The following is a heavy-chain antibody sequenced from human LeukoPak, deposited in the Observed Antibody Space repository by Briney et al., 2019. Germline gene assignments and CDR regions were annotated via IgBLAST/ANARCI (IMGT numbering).Heavy chain of an antibody. D-gene: IGHD6-13*01. CDR2: INHGGST. V-gene: IGHV4-34*01. J-gene: IGHJ5*02. Sequence: SVTLSLTCAVYGGSFSGYYWSWIRQPPGKGLEWIGEINHGGSTNCNPSLKSRVTISVDTSKSQFSLNLTSVTAADTAVYYCARDVAAVDPHHWFDPWGEGTLVTVSS. CDR3: ARDVAAVDPHHWFDP. CDR1: GGSFSGYY.